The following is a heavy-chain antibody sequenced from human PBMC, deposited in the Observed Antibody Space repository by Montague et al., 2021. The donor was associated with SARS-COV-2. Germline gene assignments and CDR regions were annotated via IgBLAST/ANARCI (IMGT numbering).Heavy chain of an antibody. CDR2: IDWDXEK. CDR1: GFSLSTSGMC. J-gene: IGHJ6*02. D-gene: IGHD3-9*01. V-gene: IGHV2-70*01. Sequence: PALVKPTQTLTLTCTFSGFSLSTSGMCVSWIRQPPGKALEWLALIDWDXEKYYSTSLKTRLTISKDTSKNQVVLTMTNMDPVDTATYYCARIRYDILTGYYYGMDVWGQGTTVTVSS. CDR3: ARIRYDILTGYYYGMDV.